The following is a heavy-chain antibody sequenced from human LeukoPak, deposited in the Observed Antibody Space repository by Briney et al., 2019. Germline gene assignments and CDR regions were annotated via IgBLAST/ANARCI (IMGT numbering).Heavy chain of an antibody. CDR3: ARLGYCSGGRCLNDY. CDR1: GGSISTGTFY. D-gene: IGHD2-15*01. J-gene: IGHJ4*02. V-gene: IGHV4-39*01. CDR2: VYYSGRS. Sequence: PSETLSLTCTVSGGSISTGTFYWGWIRQPPGKGLDWIGSVYYSGRSYYNPSLKSRLSMSVDPSKNQFSLKLSSVTAADTAVYYCARLGYCSGGRCLNDYWGQGTLVTVSS.